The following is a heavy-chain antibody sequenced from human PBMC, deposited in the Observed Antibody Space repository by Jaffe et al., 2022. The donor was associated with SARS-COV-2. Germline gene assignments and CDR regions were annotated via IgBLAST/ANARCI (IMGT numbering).Heavy chain of an antibody. Sequence: QVQLQESGPGLVKASETLSLTCTVSGGSISSYYWSWIRQSPGKGLEWIGNIYYSGSTNYNPSLKSRVTISVDTAKNQFSLRLSSVTAADTAIYYCARDPGAAAGSGNWFDPWGQGTLVTVSS. CDR2: IYYSGST. CDR1: GGSISSYY. V-gene: IGHV4-59*01. D-gene: IGHD6-13*01. CDR3: ARDPGAAAGSGNWFDP. J-gene: IGHJ5*02.